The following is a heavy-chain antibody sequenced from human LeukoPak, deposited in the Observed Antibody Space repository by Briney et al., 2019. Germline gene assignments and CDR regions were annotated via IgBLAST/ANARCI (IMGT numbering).Heavy chain of an antibody. CDR1: GFTFSDYY. CDR3: ARDVGIAARQDWFDP. Sequence: GGSLRLSCAASGFTFSDYYMSWVRQAPGKGLEWVSYISSSGSTIYYADSVKGRFTISRDNAKNSLYLQMNSLRAEDTAVYYCARDVGIAARQDWFDPWGQGTLVTVSS. J-gene: IGHJ5*02. V-gene: IGHV3-11*01. D-gene: IGHD6-6*01. CDR2: ISSSGSTI.